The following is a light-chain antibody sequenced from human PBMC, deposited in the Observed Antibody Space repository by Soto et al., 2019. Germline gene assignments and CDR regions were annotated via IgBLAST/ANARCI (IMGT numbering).Light chain of an antibody. CDR1: SSDVGGYDL. CDR3: QAYDYSLTASV. J-gene: IGLJ3*02. Sequence: QSALTQPASVSGSPGQSITISCTGTSSDVGGYDLVSWYQQHPGKAPKLVIYGNRNRPSGVPERFSGSKSGTSASLAITGLQAEDEADYYCQAYDYSLTASVFGGGTKLTVL. V-gene: IGLV2-14*02. CDR2: GNR.